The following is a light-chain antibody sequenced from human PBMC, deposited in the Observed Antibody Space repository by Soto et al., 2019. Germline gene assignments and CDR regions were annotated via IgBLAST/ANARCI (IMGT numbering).Light chain of an antibody. J-gene: IGLJ2*01. Sequence: QSALTQPASVSGSPGQSITISCTGTSSDVGGYNYVSWYQQHPVKAPKLMIYDVSNRPSVVSNRFSGSKSGNTASMTISGLQAEDEADYYCSSYTVSSTYVVFGGGTKLTVL. V-gene: IGLV2-14*01. CDR3: SSYTVSSTYVV. CDR2: DVS. CDR1: SSDVGGYNY.